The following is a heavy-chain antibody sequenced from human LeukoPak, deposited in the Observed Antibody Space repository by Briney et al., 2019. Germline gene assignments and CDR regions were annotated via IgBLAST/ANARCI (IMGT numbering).Heavy chain of an antibody. CDR2: ISGSGGST. CDR1: GFTFSSYA. D-gene: IGHD3-22*01. CDR3: AKFHDSSGYYLH. J-gene: IGHJ4*02. V-gene: IGHV3-23*01. Sequence: GASVKVSCKASGFTFSSYAMSWVRQAPGKGLEWVSAISGSGGSTYYADSVKGRFTISRDNSKNTLYLQMNSLRAEDTAVYYCAKFHDSSGYYLHWGQGTLVTVSS.